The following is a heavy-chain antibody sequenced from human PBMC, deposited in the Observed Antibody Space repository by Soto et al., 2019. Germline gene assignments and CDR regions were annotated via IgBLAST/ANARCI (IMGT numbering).Heavy chain of an antibody. J-gene: IGHJ4*02. V-gene: IGHV1-3*01. CDR3: ARDIGEAAPGCY. CDR2: INAGNGNT. D-gene: IGHD6-13*01. CDR1: GCTFTSYA. Sequence: ASVKVSCKASGCTFTSYAMHWVRQAPGQRLERMGWINAGNGNTKYSQKFQGRVTITRDTSASTAYMELSSLRSEDTAVYYCARDIGEAAPGCYWGQGTLVTVS.